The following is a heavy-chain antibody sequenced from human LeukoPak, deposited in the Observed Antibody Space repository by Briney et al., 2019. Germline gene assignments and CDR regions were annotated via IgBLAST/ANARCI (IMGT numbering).Heavy chain of an antibody. CDR2: IKSKTDGGTT. D-gene: IGHD3-22*01. CDR3: TTEVPSYYYDSSGYSN. V-gene: IGHV3-15*01. CDR1: GFTFSNAW. Sequence: PGGSLRLSCAASGFTFSNAWMSWVRLAPGKGLEWVGRIKSKTDGGTTDYAAPVKGRFTISRDDSKNTLYLQMNSLKTEDTAVYYCTTEVPSYYYDSSGYSNWGQGTLVTVSS. J-gene: IGHJ4*02.